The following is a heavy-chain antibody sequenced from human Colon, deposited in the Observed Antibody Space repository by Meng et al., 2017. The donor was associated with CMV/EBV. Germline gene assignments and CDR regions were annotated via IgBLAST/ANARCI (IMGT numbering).Heavy chain of an antibody. CDR1: GNTFSNAW. CDR2: IKSKIDGGTT. V-gene: IGHV3-15*01. J-gene: IGHJ6*02. Sequence: LSLTCAASGNTFSNAWMSWVRQAPGKGLEWIGRIKSKIDGGTTDYAAFVKGRFTISRDDSKNTLYLQMNSLKTEDTAVYYCAAITAATVTLYGMDVWGQGTTVTVSS. D-gene: IGHD6-13*01. CDR3: AAITAATVTLYGMDV.